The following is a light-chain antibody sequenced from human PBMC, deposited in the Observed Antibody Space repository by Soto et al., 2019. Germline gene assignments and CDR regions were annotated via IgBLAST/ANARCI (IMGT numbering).Light chain of an antibody. CDR2: AVS. Sequence: DIQLTQSPFSLSASVGDGVPLTCRASQDINNHLAWFQQKPGKVPKRLIYAVSTLQSGVPSRFSGSGSGTEFTLTISSLQPEDFATYYCLQHEDYPLTFGGGTKVDIK. V-gene: IGKV1-17*01. J-gene: IGKJ4*01. CDR1: QDINNH. CDR3: LQHEDYPLT.